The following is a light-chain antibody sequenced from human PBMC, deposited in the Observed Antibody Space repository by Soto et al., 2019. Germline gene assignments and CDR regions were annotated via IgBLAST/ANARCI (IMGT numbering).Light chain of an antibody. CDR3: QQYNNWPPA. CDR2: GAS. CDR1: QSVSSN. J-gene: IGKJ1*01. V-gene: IGKV3-15*01. Sequence: EIVMTQSPATLSVSPGERATLSCRASQSVSSNLAWYQQKPGQAPRLLIYGASTRATGIPARFSGSGSGTEFPLIISRLQSEDFAVYYCQQYNNWPPAFGQGTKVEIK.